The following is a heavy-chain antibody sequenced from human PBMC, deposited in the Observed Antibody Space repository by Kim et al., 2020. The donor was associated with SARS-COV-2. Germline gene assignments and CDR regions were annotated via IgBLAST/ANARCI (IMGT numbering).Heavy chain of an antibody. J-gene: IGHJ6*02. V-gene: IGHV1-69*13. Sequence: SVKVSCKASGGTFSSYAISWVRQAPGQGLEWMGGIIPIFGTANYAQKFQGRVTITADESTSTAYMELSSLRSEDTAVYYCARGPSLECSTSCSNYYYYGMDVWGQGTTVTVSS. CDR1: GGTFSSYA. D-gene: IGHD2-2*01. CDR2: IIPIFGTA. CDR3: ARGPSLECSTSCSNYYYYGMDV.